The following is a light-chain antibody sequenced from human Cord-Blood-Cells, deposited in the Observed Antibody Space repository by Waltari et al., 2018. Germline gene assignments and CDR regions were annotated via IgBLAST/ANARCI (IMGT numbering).Light chain of an antibody. CDR1: SLRSYY. CDR2: GKN. Sequence: SSELTQDPAVSVALGQTVRITCQGDSLRSYYASWYQQKPGQAPVLVIYGKNNRPSGIPDRFSGSSSGNTASFTITGAQAEDEADYYCNSRDSSGNLVVFGGGTKLTVL. J-gene: IGLJ2*01. CDR3: NSRDSSGNLVV. V-gene: IGLV3-19*01.